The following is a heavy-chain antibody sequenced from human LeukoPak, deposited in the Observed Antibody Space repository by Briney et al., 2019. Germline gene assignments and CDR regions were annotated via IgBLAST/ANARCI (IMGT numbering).Heavy chain of an antibody. CDR1: GGSISSYY. CDR2: IYYSGST. CDR3: ARDQGIWYFDL. Sequence: SETLSLTCTVSGGSISSYYWSWLRQPPGKGLEWIGYIYYSGSTNYNPSLKSRVTISVDTSKNQFSLKLSSVTAADTAVYYCARDQGIWYFDLWGRGTLVTVSS. J-gene: IGHJ2*01. D-gene: IGHD1-14*01. V-gene: IGHV4-59*01.